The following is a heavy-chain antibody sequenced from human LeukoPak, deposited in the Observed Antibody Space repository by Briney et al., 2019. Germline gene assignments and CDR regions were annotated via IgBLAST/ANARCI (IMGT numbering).Heavy chain of an antibody. V-gene: IGHV4-61*01. CDR3: ARSGVITGWFDP. CDR1: GYSISSGYF. J-gene: IGHJ5*02. D-gene: IGHD1-20*01. Sequence: PSETLSLTCTVSGYSISSGYFWGWIRQPPGKGLEWIGYIYYSGSTNYNPSLKSRVTISVDTSKNQFSLKLSSVTAADTAVYYCARSGVITGWFDPWGQGSLVTVSS. CDR2: IYYSGST.